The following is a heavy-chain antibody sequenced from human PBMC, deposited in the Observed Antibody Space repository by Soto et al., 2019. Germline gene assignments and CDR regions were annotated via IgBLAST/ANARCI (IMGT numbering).Heavy chain of an antibody. Sequence: EVQLLESGGGLVQPGGSLRLSCAASGFTFSSYAMSWVRQAPGKGLEWVSAISGSGGNTYYADSVKGRFTISRDNSKNTLYLQMNSLRAEDTAVYYCAKTEEIVPAATPLPPYFDYWGQGTLVTVSS. CDR3: AKTEEIVPAATPLPPYFDY. J-gene: IGHJ4*02. CDR1: GFTFSSYA. V-gene: IGHV3-23*01. D-gene: IGHD2-2*01. CDR2: ISGSGGNT.